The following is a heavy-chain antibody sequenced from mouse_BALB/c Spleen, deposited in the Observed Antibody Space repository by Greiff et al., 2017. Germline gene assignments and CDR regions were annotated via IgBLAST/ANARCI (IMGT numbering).Heavy chain of an antibody. CDR3: GVYGYEAWFAY. CDR1: GYSITSDYA. J-gene: IGHJ3*01. CDR2: ISYSGST. V-gene: IGHV3-2*02. Sequence: EVKVEESGPGLVKPSQSLSLTCTVTGYSITSDYAWNWIRQFPGNKLEWMGYISYSGSTSYNPSLKSRISITRDTSKNQFFLQLNSVTTEDTATYYCGVYGYEAWFAYWGQGTLVTVSA. D-gene: IGHD2-2*01.